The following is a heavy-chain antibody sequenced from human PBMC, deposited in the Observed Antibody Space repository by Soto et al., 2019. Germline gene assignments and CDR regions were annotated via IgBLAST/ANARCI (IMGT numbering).Heavy chain of an antibody. J-gene: IGHJ4*02. CDR1: GFTFSSYS. CDR3: VKNSENYGDSRYDS. Sequence: GGSLRLSCAASGFTFSSYSMNWVRQAPGKGLEWVSYISSSSSTIYYADSMKGRFTISRDNSKNTLYLQMNSLRAEDTAVYYCVKNSENYGDSRYDSWGQGTLVTVSS. CDR2: ISSSSSTI. V-gene: IGHV3-48*01. D-gene: IGHD4-17*01.